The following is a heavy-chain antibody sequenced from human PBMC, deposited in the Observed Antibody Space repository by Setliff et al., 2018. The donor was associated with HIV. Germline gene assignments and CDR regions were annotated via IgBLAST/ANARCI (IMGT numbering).Heavy chain of an antibody. D-gene: IGHD6-19*01. CDR3: ARNQGDASGWYAGDY. J-gene: IGHJ4*01. V-gene: IGHV1-69-2*01. CDR2: VDPRDGET. Sequence: ASVKVSCKASGYIFSDYYIHWVQQAPGKGLEWMGRVDPRDGETLYAEKFQDRVTITADTSTDTAYMELRSLRSEDTAVYYCARNQGDASGWYAGDYWGHGTLVTVSS. CDR1: GYIFSDYY.